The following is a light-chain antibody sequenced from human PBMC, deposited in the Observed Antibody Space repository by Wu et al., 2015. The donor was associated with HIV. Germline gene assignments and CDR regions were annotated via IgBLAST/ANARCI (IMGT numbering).Light chain of an antibody. Sequence: VVTQSPATLSVSPGERATLFCRASQSVNSNLAWYQQKPGQAPRLLIYDASTRATYFPARFSGSGSGTEFTLTISSMQSEDFAVYYCQQYNTWPWTFGQGTKVEFK. CDR3: QQYNTWPWT. V-gene: IGKV3-15*01. J-gene: IGKJ1*01. CDR1: QSVNSN. CDR2: DAS.